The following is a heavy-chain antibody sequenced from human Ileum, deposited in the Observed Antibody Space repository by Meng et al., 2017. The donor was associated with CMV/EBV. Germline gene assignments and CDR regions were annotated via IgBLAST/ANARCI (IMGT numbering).Heavy chain of an antibody. Sequence: GESLKISCAASGFTFSSYWMHWVRQAPGKGLVWVSRISSDGSSTSYADSVKGRFTISRDNAKNTLYLQMNSLRAEDTAVYYCARGAGSGYWGQGTLVTVSS. CDR2: ISSDGSST. J-gene: IGHJ4*02. V-gene: IGHV3-74*01. CDR1: GFTFSSYW. CDR3: ARGAGSGY. D-gene: IGHD3-10*01.